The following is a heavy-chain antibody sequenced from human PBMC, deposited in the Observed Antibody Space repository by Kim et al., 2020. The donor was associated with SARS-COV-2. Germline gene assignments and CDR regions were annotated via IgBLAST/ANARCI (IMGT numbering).Heavy chain of an antibody. CDR2: ISYDGSNK. D-gene: IGHD5-12*01. J-gene: IGHJ3*02. CDR3: ARGDGYRGAFDI. V-gene: IGHV3-30-3*01. CDR1: GFTFSSYA. Sequence: GGSLRLSCAASGFTFSSYAMHWVRQAPGKGLEWVAVISYDGSNKYYADSVKGRFTISRDNSKNTLYLQMNSLRAEDTAVYYCARGDGYRGAFDIWGQGTMVTVSS.